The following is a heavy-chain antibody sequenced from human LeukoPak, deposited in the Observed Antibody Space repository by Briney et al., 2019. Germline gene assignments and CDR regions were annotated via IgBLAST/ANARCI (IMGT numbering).Heavy chain of an antibody. D-gene: IGHD4-17*01. J-gene: IGHJ4*02. CDR1: GGSINNYY. V-gene: IGHV4-4*07. CDR3: ARANNGDVDY. Sequence: SETLSLTCIVSGGSINNYYWSWIRQPAGKGLEWIGRIYSTGSINYNPSLKSRVTISIDKSKNQFSLKVSSVTAADTAVYYCARANNGDVDYWGQGTLVTVSS. CDR2: IYSTGSI.